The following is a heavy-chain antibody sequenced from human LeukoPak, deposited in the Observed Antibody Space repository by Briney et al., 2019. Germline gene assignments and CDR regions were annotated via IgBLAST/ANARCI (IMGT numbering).Heavy chain of an antibody. Sequence: GASVKVSCKASGYTFTSYDINWVRQATGQGLERMGWMNPNSGNTGYAQKFQGRVTMTRNTSISTAYMELSSLRSEDTAVYYCARNLITIFGVVIQAFAYWGQGTLVTVSS. CDR1: GYTFTSYD. D-gene: IGHD3-3*01. J-gene: IGHJ4*02. CDR2: MNPNSGNT. V-gene: IGHV1-8*01. CDR3: ARNLITIFGVVIQAFAY.